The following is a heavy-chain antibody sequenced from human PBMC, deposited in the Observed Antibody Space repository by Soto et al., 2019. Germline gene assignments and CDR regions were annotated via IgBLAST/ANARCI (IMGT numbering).Heavy chain of an antibody. CDR1: GVSLTSGNW. CDR3: ARLVYDTRLNYMYFEF. D-gene: IGHD3-10*01. CDR2: IFHDGTA. J-gene: IGHJ4*02. V-gene: IGHV4-4*02. Sequence: PSETLSLTCAVSGVSLTSGNWWTWVRQSPQRGLEYIGEIFHDGTANYYPSFERRVAMSVDTSRNQFSLKLTSVTAADTAVYFCARLVYDTRLNYMYFEFWGPGTLVTVSS.